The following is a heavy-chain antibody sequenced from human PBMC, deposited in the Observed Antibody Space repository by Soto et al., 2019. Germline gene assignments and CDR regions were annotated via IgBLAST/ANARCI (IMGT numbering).Heavy chain of an antibody. J-gene: IGHJ4*02. CDR3: ARDRPETYYDFWSGYPKLYYFDY. CDR2: ISAYNGNT. V-gene: IGHV1-18*01. D-gene: IGHD3-3*01. Sequence: ASVKVSCKASGYTFTSYGISWVRQAPGQGHEWMGWISAYNGNTNYAQKLQGRVTMTTDTSTSTAYMELRSLRSDDTAVYYCARDRPETYYDFWSGYPKLYYFDYWGQGTLVTVSS. CDR1: GYTFTSYG.